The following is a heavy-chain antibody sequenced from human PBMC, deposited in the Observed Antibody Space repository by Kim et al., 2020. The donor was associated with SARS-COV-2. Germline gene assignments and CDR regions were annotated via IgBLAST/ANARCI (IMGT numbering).Heavy chain of an antibody. D-gene: IGHD6-19*01. CDR2: IDYSGST. Sequence: SETLSLTCTVSGGSISSYYWSWIRQPPGKGLEWIGYIDYSGSTNYNPSLKSRVTISLDTSKNQFSLKLSSVTAADTAVYYCARGYSSGWYRDNWFDPWGQGTLVTVSS. CDR1: GGSISSYY. CDR3: ARGYSSGWYRDNWFDP. J-gene: IGHJ5*02. V-gene: IGHV4-59*13.